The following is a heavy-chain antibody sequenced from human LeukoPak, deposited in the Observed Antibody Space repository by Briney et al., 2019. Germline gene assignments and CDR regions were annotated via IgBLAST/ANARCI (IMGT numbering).Heavy chain of an antibody. J-gene: IGHJ4*02. Sequence: PSETLSLTCTVSGGSIDNSHYYWGWIRQPPGGGLEWITSIHYSGSTHYNPSLKSRVTISVDTSKNQLSLKLSSVTAADTAVYYCVRLASGLIDYWGQGTLVTVSS. CDR2: IHYSGST. CDR1: GGSIDNSHYY. V-gene: IGHV4-39*01. D-gene: IGHD6-19*01. CDR3: VRLASGLIDY.